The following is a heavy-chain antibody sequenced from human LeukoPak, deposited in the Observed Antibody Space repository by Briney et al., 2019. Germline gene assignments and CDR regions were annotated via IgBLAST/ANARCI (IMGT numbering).Heavy chain of an antibody. CDR1: GFTFSSYA. D-gene: IGHD6-19*01. CDR2: ISYDGSNK. CDR3: ARDPHWLVRVAFDI. J-gene: IGHJ3*02. V-gene: IGHV3-30-3*01. Sequence: SGGSLRLSCAASGFTFSSYAMHWVRQAPGKGLERVAVISYDGSNKYYADSVKGRFTISRDNSKNTLYLQMNSLRAEDTAVYYCARDPHWLVRVAFDIWGQGTMVTVSS.